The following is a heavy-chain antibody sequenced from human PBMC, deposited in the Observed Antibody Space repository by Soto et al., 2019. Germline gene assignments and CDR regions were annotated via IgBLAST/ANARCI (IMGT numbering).Heavy chain of an antibody. V-gene: IGHV1-46*01. D-gene: IGHD4-4*01. Sequence: QVQLVQSGAEVKKPGASVKVSCKASGYTFTSYYMHWVRQAPGQGLEWMGIINPSGGSTSYAQKFQDRVTMTRDTSTSTVYMEPSSLRYEHTAVSYCARVEEYLTVPSPHGGRRGMDVWAQGTTVTVSS. J-gene: IGHJ6*02. CDR3: ARVEEYLTVPSPHGGRRGMDV. CDR1: GYTFTSYY. CDR2: INPSGGST.